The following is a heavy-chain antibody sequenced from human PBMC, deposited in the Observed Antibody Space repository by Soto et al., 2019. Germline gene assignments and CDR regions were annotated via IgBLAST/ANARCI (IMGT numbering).Heavy chain of an antibody. CDR3: ARDVGGRSTPQPRQDNWFDP. J-gene: IGHJ5*02. D-gene: IGHD6-13*01. CDR2: VNAGNGNT. V-gene: IGHV1-3*01. Sequence: ASVKVSCKASGYTFTSYAMHWVRQAPGQRLEWMGWVNAGNGNTKYSQKFQGRVTITRDTSASTAYMELSSLRSEDTAVYYCARDVGGRSTPQPRQDNWFDPWGQGTRVTVSS. CDR1: GYTFTSYA.